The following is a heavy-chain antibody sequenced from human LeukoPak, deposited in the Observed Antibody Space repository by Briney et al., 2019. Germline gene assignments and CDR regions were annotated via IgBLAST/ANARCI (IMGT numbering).Heavy chain of an antibody. D-gene: IGHD3-16*02. CDR3: ARYDVWGTYRAFDY. CDR2: IYYSGST. V-gene: IGHV4-59*08. CDR1: GGSINSYY. Sequence: SETLSLTCTVSGGSINSYYWSWIRQPPGKGLEWIGYIYYSGSTNYNPSLKSRVTISLDTSKNQFSLKLSSVTAADTAVYYCARYDVWGTYRAFDYWGQGTLVTVSS. J-gene: IGHJ4*02.